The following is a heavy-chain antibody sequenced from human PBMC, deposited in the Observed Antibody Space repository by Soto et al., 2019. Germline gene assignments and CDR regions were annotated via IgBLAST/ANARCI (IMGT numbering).Heavy chain of an antibody. Sequence: QVQLVESGGGLVKPGGSLRLPCAASGFTFSDYYMSWIRQAPGKGLEWVSYISSSSSYTNYADSVKGRFTISRDNAKNSLYLQMNSLRAEDTALYYCARDHHRYSGYDYVDYWGQGTLVTVSS. V-gene: IGHV3-11*05. D-gene: IGHD5-12*01. J-gene: IGHJ4*02. CDR1: GFTFSDYY. CDR3: ARDHHRYSGYDYVDY. CDR2: ISSSSSYT.